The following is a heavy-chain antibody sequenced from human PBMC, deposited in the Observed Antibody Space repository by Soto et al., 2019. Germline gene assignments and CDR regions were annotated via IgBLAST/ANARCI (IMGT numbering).Heavy chain of an antibody. D-gene: IGHD1-7*01. J-gene: IGHJ1*01. CDR1: GAYISDFS. Sequence: PSETLSLTCMVSGAYISDFSWSWMRQPAGKGLEWIGRITINGNTQKNPSFKSRVTMSIDTSRNHFSLNPQSATAADTALYYRARETGENWTYEAHWGPGTLVTVSS. CDR2: ITINGNT. CDR3: ARETGENWTYEAH. V-gene: IGHV4-4*07.